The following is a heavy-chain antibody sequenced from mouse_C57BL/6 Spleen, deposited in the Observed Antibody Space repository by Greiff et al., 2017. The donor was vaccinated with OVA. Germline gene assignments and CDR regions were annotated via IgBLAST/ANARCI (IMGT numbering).Heavy chain of an antibody. CDR3: ARALYYYGSSSNYYAMDY. J-gene: IGHJ4*01. V-gene: IGHV1-72*01. D-gene: IGHD1-1*01. CDR2: IDPNSGGT. CDR1: GYTFTSYW. Sequence: QVQLQQSGAELVKPGASVKLSCKASGYTFTSYWMHWVKQRPGRGLEWIGRIDPNSGGTKYNEKFKSKATLTVDKPSSTAYMQLSSPTSEDSAVYYCARALYYYGSSSNYYAMDYWGQGTSVTVSS.